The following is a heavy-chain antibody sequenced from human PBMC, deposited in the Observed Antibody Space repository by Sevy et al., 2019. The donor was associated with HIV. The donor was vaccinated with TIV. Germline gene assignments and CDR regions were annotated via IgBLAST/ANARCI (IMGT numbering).Heavy chain of an antibody. CDR2: ISWNSGSI. V-gene: IGHV3-9*01. J-gene: IGHJ4*02. Sequence: GGSLRLSCAASGFTFDDYAMHWVRQAPGKGLEWVSGISWNSGSIGYADSVKGRFTISRDNSKNTLYIQMNSLRAEDTAVYYCAKDRIEGARKLDYWGQGTLVTVSS. CDR1: GFTFDDYA. D-gene: IGHD1-26*01. CDR3: AKDRIEGARKLDY.